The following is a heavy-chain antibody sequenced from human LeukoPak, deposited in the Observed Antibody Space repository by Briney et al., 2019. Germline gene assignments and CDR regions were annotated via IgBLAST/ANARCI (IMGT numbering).Heavy chain of an antibody. J-gene: IGHJ5*02. CDR3: ATVPYRPTVQT. Sequence: QPGGSLRLSCAASGFSFSNYAMNWVRQSPGKGLEWVSSISGSGESAYYADSVRGRFTISRDNSKNTLYLQMNSLRAEDTAVYYCATVPYRPTVQTWGQGTLVTVSS. CDR1: GFSFSNYA. V-gene: IGHV3-23*01. D-gene: IGHD5-18*01. CDR2: ISGSGESA.